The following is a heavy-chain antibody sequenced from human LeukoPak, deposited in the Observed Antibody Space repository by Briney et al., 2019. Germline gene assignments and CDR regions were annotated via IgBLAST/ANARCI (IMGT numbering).Heavy chain of an antibody. CDR3: ARSTDDDGSWFDP. CDR1: GGTFSSYA. D-gene: IGHD5/OR15-5a*01. Sequence: ASVKVSCKASGGTFSSYAISWVRQAPGQGLEWMGGIIPIFGTANYAQKFQGRVTITADESTSTAYMELSSLRSEDAAVYYCARSTDDDGSWFDPWGQGTLVTVSS. V-gene: IGHV1-69*13. CDR2: IIPIFGTA. J-gene: IGHJ5*02.